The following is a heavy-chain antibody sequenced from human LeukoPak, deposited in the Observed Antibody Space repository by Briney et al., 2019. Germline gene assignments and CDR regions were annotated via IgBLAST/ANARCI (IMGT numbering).Heavy chain of an antibody. J-gene: IGHJ4*02. V-gene: IGHV3-23*01. CDR2: ISGSGRTT. Sequence: RSGGSLRLSCAASGFTFSNHAMSWVRQAPGKGLQWVSVISGSGRTTEYADSVKGRFTISRDNSKNTLSLQMNSLRVEDTAIYYCAKNVVVKRYFDYWGQGTLITVS. D-gene: IGHD2-15*01. CDR3: AKNVVVKRYFDY. CDR1: GFTFSNHA.